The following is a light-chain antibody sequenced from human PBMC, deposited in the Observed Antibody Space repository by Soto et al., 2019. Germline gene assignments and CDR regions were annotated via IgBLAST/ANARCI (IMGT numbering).Light chain of an antibody. Sequence: QSVLTQPASVSGSPGQSITISCTGTSTDVGAYNYVSWYQQHPGKAPKLMIYEVSNRPSGVSNRFSGSKSGNTASLTISGLQAEDEADYYCSSYTSSTDYFFGTGTKLTVL. V-gene: IGLV2-14*01. J-gene: IGLJ1*01. CDR1: STDVGAYNY. CDR3: SSYTSSTDYF. CDR2: EVS.